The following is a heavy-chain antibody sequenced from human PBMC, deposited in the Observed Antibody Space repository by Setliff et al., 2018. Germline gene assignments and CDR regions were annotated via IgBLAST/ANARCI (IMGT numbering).Heavy chain of an antibody. D-gene: IGHD3-16*01. CDR2: IYYSGST. CDR3: ARDRRGGYGAINWFDP. J-gene: IGHJ5*02. V-gene: IGHV4-31*01. Sequence: SETLSLTCSVSGDSIGRGGYYWSWIRQQPGKGLEWIASIYYSGSTYYNPSLKSLLRVSMDSSKNQFYLDLSSVTAADTAVYYCARDRRGGYGAINWFDPGGQGTLVTVSS. CDR1: GDSIGRGGYY.